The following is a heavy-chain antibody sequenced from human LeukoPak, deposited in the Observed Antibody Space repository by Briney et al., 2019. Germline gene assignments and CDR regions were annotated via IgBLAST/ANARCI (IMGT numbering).Heavy chain of an antibody. V-gene: IGHV4-39*01. CDR1: GGSISSSSYY. Sequence: SETLSLTCTVFGGSISSSSYYWGWIRQPPGKGLEWIGSIYYSGSTYYNPSLKSRVTISVDTSKNQFSLKLSSVTAADTAVYYCARHLYGDYSYYFDYWGQGTLVTVSS. CDR2: IYYSGST. J-gene: IGHJ4*02. CDR3: ARHLYGDYSYYFDY. D-gene: IGHD4-17*01.